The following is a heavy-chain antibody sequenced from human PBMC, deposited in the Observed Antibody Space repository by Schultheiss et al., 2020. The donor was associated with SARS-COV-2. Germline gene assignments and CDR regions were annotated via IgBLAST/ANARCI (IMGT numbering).Heavy chain of an antibody. CDR1: GFTFSSYA. Sequence: GGSLRLSCAASGFTFSSYAMHWVRQAPGKGLEWVAVISYDGSNKYYADSVKGRFTISRDNSKNTLYLQMNSLRAEDTAVYYCARDPGIAAAGTYYYYYMDVWGKGTTVTVSS. D-gene: IGHD6-13*01. J-gene: IGHJ6*03. CDR3: ARDPGIAAAGTYYYYYMDV. V-gene: IGHV3-30*07. CDR2: ISYDGSNK.